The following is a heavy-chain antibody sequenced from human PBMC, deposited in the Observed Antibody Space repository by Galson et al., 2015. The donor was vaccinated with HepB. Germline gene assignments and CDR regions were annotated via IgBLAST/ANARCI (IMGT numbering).Heavy chain of an antibody. J-gene: IGHJ3*02. Sequence: SLRLSCAASGFTFSSYSMNWVRQAPGKGLEWVSSISSSSSYIYYADSVKGRFTISRDNAKNSLYLQMNSLRAEDTAVYYCARDWRGRIDAFDIWGQGTMVTVSS. CDR3: ARDWRGRIDAFDI. CDR1: GFTFSSYS. D-gene: IGHD1-14*01. CDR2: ISSSSSYI. V-gene: IGHV3-21*01.